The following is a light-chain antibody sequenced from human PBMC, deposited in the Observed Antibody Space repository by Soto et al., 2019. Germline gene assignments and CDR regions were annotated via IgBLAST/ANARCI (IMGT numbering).Light chain of an antibody. V-gene: IGKV3D-20*01. J-gene: IGKJ1*01. CDR3: QQYTLFPWT. CDR2: DAS. CDR1: QSVSSNF. Sequence: EIVLTQSPGTLSLSPGERSTLSCGSSQSVSSNFLAWYQQKPGLAPSLLIYDASNRATGIPARFSGTGSGTDFTLTINSLQPDDSATYYCQQYTLFPWTFGQGTKVDI.